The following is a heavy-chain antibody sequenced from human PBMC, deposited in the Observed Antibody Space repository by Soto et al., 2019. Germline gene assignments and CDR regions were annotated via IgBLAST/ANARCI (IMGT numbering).Heavy chain of an antibody. CDR1: GYTFTNYY. V-gene: IGHV1-46*01. CDR2: INPSGGGT. D-gene: IGHD6-6*01. CDR3: ARGGNIAARTIDY. Sequence: ASVKVSCKASGYTFTNYYMHWVRQAPGQGLEWMGIINPSGGGTNYAQKFQGRVTMTRDTSTSILYMELSSLRSDDTAVYYCARGGNIAARTIDYWGQGTLVTVSS. J-gene: IGHJ4*02.